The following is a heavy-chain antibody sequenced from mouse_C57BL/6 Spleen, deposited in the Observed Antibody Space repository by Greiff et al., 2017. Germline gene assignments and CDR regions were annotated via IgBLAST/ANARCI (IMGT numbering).Heavy chain of an antibody. CDR3: ARSSDYYAMDY. V-gene: IGHV1-82*01. J-gene: IGHJ4*01. Sequence: VKLVESGPELVKPGASVKISCKASGYAFSSSWMNWVKQRPGKGLEWIGRIYPGDGDTNYNGKFKGKATLTADKSSSTAYMQLSSLTSEDSAVYCCARSSDYYAMDYWGQGTSVTVSS. CDR2: IYPGDGDT. D-gene: IGHD6-1*01. CDR1: GYAFSSSW.